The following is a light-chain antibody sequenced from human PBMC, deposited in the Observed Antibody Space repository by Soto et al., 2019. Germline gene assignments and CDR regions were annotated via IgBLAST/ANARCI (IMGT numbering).Light chain of an antibody. Sequence: AIRMTQSPSSFSASTGDRVTITCRASQGISSYLAWYQQKPGKAPKLLFHAASTLQIGVPSRFSGGGSGTDFTLTISCLQSEDFATYYCQQYYSYPSFGPGTKVDIK. V-gene: IGKV1-8*01. J-gene: IGKJ3*01. CDR2: AAS. CDR3: QQYYSYPS. CDR1: QGISSY.